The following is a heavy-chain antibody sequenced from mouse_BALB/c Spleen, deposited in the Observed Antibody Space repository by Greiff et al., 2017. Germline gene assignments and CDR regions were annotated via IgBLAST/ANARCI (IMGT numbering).Heavy chain of an antibody. CDR2: ISSGGSYT. CDR1: GFTFSSYA. Sequence: EVKLVESGGGLVKPGGSLKLSCAASGFTFSSYAMSWVRQTPEKRLEWVATISSGGSYTYYPDSVKGRFTISRDNAKNTLYLKMSSLRSEDTAMYYCARLLVWAMDYWGQGTSVTVSS. V-gene: IGHV5-9-3*01. CDR3: ARLLVWAMDY. D-gene: IGHD2-10*02. J-gene: IGHJ4*01.